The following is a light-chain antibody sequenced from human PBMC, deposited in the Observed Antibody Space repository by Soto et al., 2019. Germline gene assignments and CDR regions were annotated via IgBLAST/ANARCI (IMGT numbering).Light chain of an antibody. V-gene: IGKV3-11*01. Sequence: EIVLTQSPATLCLSAGERATLSCGASQSVSRYLAWCQQNPAQGQRPPISNASTTATRIPARFSGSESGTDFTLTITSLEPPHFAVYYCQQRSNWPTWTFGQGTKVDI. CDR3: QQRSNWPTWT. J-gene: IGKJ1*01. CDR1: QSVSRY. CDR2: NAS.